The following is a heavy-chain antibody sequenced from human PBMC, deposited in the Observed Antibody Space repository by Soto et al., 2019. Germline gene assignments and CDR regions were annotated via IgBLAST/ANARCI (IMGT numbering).Heavy chain of an antibody. V-gene: IGHV1-46*01. CDR1: GYTFTSYY. CDR2: INHSGGST. J-gene: IGHJ1*01. Sequence: ASVKVSCKASGYTFTSYYMHWVRQAPGQGLEWMGIINHSGGSTSYAQKFQGRVTMTRDTSTSTVYMELSSLRSEDTAVYYCARVNYDSSGYLGYFQHWGQGTLVTVSS. CDR3: ARVNYDSSGYLGYFQH. D-gene: IGHD3-22*01.